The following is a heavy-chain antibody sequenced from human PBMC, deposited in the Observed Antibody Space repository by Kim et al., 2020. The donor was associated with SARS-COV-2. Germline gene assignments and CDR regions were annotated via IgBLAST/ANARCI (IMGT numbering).Heavy chain of an antibody. CDR2: IIPIFGTA. D-gene: IGHD3-22*01. CDR3: ARSDSSGYKAFDY. J-gene: IGHJ4*02. Sequence: SVKVSCKASGGTFSSYAISWVRQAPGQGLEWMGGIIPIFGTANYAQKFQGRVTITADESTSTAYMELSSLRSEDTAVYYCARSDSSGYKAFDYWGQGTLVTVSS. V-gene: IGHV1-69*13. CDR1: GGTFSSYA.